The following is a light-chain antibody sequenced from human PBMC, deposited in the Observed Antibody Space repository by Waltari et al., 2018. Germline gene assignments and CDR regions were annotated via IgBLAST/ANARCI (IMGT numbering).Light chain of an antibody. J-gene: IGLJ3*02. V-gene: IGLV1-44*01. CDR3: AAWDDSLEGWV. CDR2: NNN. CDR1: RSHMRKKL. Sequence: QSVLTQPPSASGTPGQRVTISCFGTRSHMRKKLVSWYLQVPGTAPKPLISNNNQRPSGVPERFSGSKSGTSASLAISWLQSEDEAEYSCAAWDDSLEGWVFGGGTRLTVL.